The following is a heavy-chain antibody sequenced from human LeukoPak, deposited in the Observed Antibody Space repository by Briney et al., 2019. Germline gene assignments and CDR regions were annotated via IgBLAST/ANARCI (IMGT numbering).Heavy chain of an antibody. CDR3: ATVGGYSSSWYSDY. Sequence: ASVKVSCKVSGYTLTELSMHWVRQAPGKGLEWMGGFDPEDGETIYAQKFQGRVTMTEDTSTDTAYMELNSLRSEDTAVYYCATVGGYSSSWYSDYWGQGTLVTVSS. CDR1: GYTLTELS. V-gene: IGHV1-24*01. CDR2: FDPEDGET. J-gene: IGHJ4*02. D-gene: IGHD6-13*01.